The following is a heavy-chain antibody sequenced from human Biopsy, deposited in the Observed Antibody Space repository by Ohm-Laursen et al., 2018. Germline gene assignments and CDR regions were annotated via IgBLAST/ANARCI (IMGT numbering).Heavy chain of an antibody. CDR2: INHRGSA. CDR1: GGSFSGYY. Sequence: SETLSLTCAVYGGSFSGYYWTWIRQPPGKGLEWIGEINHRGSASYNPSLKSRITALVDTSKNQFSLKLNSVTAADTAVYYCARRPYGGTRYWYFDLWGRGTLVTVSS. J-gene: IGHJ2*01. D-gene: IGHD4-23*01. CDR3: ARRPYGGTRYWYFDL. V-gene: IGHV4-34*01.